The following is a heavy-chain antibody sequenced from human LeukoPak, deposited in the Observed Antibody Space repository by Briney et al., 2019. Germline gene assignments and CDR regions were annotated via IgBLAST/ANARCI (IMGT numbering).Heavy chain of an antibody. J-gene: IGHJ4*02. CDR1: GGSISSGDYY. V-gene: IGHV4-30-4*01. Sequence: PSQTLPLTCTVSGGSISSGDYYWSWIRQPPGKGLEWIGYIYYSGSTYYNPSLKSRVTISVDTSKNQFSLKLSSVTAADTAVYYCARVVVVAATVVFDYWGQGTLVTVSS. D-gene: IGHD2-15*01. CDR3: ARVVVVAATVVFDY. CDR2: IYYSGST.